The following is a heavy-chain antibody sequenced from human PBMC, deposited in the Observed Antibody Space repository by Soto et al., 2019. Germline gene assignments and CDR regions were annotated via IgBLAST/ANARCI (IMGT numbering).Heavy chain of an antibody. V-gene: IGHV1-8*01. Sequence: ASVKVSCKTSGYIFTSHEITWVRLPAGQGLDWMGWVNPNSGNTGYAQRFQGRVTITSNTSISTAYMELSSLRSEDTAVYYCARQIQQDYYYYYYMDVWGKGTTVTVSS. CDR1: GYIFTSHE. D-gene: IGHD5-18*01. CDR3: ARQIQQDYYYYYYMDV. J-gene: IGHJ6*03. CDR2: VNPNSGNT.